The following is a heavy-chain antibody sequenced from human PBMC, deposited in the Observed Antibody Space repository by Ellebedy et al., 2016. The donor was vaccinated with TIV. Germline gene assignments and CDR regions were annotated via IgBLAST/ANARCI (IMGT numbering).Heavy chain of an antibody. J-gene: IGHJ6*02. CDR3: AREGRDDYHGSYGMDV. V-gene: IGHV3-33*01. CDR1: GFTFSSYG. D-gene: IGHD3-10*01. Sequence: PGGSLRLSCAASGFTFSSYGMHWVRQAPGKGLEWVAVIWYDGSNKYYADSVKGRFTISRDNSKNTLYLQMNSLRAEDTAVYYCAREGRDDYHGSYGMDVWGQGTTVTVSS. CDR2: IWYDGSNK.